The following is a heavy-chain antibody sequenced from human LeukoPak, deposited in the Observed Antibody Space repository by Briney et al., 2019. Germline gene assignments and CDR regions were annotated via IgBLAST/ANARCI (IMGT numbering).Heavy chain of an antibody. CDR2: INSDGSST. CDR3: AREAGGFDI. D-gene: IGHD4-23*01. Sequence: PGGSLRLSCAASGFIFSNYWMHWVRQAPGKGLVWVSRINSDGSSTIYADSVKGRFTISRDNAKNTLYLQMNSLRAEDTAVYYCAREAGGFDIWGHGTMVTVSS. J-gene: IGHJ3*02. V-gene: IGHV3-74*01. CDR1: GFIFSNYW.